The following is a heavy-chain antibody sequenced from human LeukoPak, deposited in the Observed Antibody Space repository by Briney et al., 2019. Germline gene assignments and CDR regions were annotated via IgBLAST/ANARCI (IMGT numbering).Heavy chain of an antibody. J-gene: IGHJ4*02. D-gene: IGHD6-19*01. Sequence: SETPSLTCTVSGDSISSYYWSWIRQPAGKGLEWIGRIYISGSTNYNPSLKSRVTMSVDTSKNQFSLKLSSVTAADTAVYYCARDGQTGSYSSGWHGGFDYWGQGTLVTVSS. V-gene: IGHV4-4*07. CDR2: IYISGST. CDR3: ARDGQTGSYSSGWHGGFDY. CDR1: GDSISSYY.